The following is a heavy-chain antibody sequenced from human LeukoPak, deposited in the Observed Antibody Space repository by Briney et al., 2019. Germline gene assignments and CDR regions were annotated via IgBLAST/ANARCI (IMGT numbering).Heavy chain of an antibody. CDR1: GFPFSSYW. J-gene: IGHJ4*02. V-gene: IGHV3-7*04. CDR3: ARDFDWLFDY. D-gene: IGHD3-9*01. CDR2: IKQDGSEK. Sequence: GSLRLSCAAPGFPFSSYWMSWVRQAPGKGQEWVANIKQDGSEKYYVDSVKGRFTISRDNAKNSLYLQMNSLRAEDTAVYYCARDFDWLFDYWGQGTLVTVSS.